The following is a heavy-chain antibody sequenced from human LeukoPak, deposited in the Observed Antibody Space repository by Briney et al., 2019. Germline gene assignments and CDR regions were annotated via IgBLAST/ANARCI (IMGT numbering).Heavy chain of an antibody. CDR2: FYYSGST. V-gene: IGHV4-59*01. Sequence: SETLSLTCTVSGGSISSYYWSWIRQPPGKGLEWIGYFYYSGSTNYNPSLKSRVTISVDTSKNQFSLKLSSVTAADTAVYYCARDRSYIWFDPWGQGTLVSVSS. CDR3: ARDRSYIWFDP. D-gene: IGHD1-26*01. J-gene: IGHJ5*02. CDR1: GGSISSYY.